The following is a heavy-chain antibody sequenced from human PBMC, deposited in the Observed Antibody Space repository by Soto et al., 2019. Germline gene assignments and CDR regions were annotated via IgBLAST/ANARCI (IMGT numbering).Heavy chain of an antibody. Sequence: GGSLRLSCAASGFTFDDYAMHWVRQVPGKGLEWVSGINWNSGSISYGDSVKGRFAISRDNAKNSLHLQMNSLSAEDTAFYYCVKDESINWYSGHFRHWGQGTLVTVSS. V-gene: IGHV3-9*01. D-gene: IGHD6-13*01. CDR1: GFTFDDYA. CDR2: INWNSGSI. J-gene: IGHJ1*01. CDR3: VKDESINWYSGHFRH.